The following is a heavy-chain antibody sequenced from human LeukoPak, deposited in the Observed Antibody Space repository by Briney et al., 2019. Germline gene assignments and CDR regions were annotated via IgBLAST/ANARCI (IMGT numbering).Heavy chain of an antibody. Sequence: GGSLRLSCAASGFTFSRYDMSWVRQAPAMRLEWVSTISGSGGSTYYADSVKGRFTISRDNSKNTLYLQMNSLRAEDTAVYYCARDDRQRGFDYWGQGTLVTVSS. V-gene: IGHV3-23*01. CDR3: ARDDRQRGFDY. CDR2: ISGSGGST. J-gene: IGHJ4*02. D-gene: IGHD1-14*01. CDR1: GFTFSRYD.